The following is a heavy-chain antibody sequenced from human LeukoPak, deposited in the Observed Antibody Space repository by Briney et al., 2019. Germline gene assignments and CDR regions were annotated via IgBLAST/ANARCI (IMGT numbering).Heavy chain of an antibody. CDR1: GGSISSYY. CDR2: IYYSGST. CDR3: ARESWYYDSSGYLYNWFDP. Sequence: PSETLSLTCTVSGGSISSYYWSWIRQPPGKGLEWIGYIYYSGSTNYNPSLKSRVTISVDTSKNQFSLKLSSVTAADTAVYCCARESWYYDSSGYLYNWFDPWGQGTLVTVSS. V-gene: IGHV4-59*01. J-gene: IGHJ5*02. D-gene: IGHD3-22*01.